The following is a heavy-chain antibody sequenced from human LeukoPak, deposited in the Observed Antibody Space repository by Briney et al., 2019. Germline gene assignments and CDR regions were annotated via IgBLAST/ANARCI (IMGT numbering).Heavy chain of an antibody. CDR1: GYSFTSYW. J-gene: IGHJ5*02. Sequence: GESLKISCKGSGYSFTSYWISWVRQMPGKGLEWMGGIDPSDSYTNYSPSFQGHVTISADKSISTAYLQWSSLKASDTAMYYCARHEGGLLVHDWFDPWGQGTLVTVSS. CDR3: ARHEGGLLVHDWFDP. D-gene: IGHD2-21*01. CDR2: IDPSDSYT. V-gene: IGHV5-10-1*01.